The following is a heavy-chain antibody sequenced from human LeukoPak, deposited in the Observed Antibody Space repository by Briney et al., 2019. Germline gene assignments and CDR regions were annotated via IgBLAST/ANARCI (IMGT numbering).Heavy chain of an antibody. J-gene: IGHJ4*02. V-gene: IGHV4-4*02. CDR1: GFTFSSYW. CDR3: ARLDDYYDSSGYRGSFDY. D-gene: IGHD3-22*01. CDR2: IYHDGST. Sequence: GSLRLSCAASGFTFSSYWMSWVRQSPEKGLEWIGEIYHDGSTNYNPSLKSRVTISMDKSKNQLSLKLNFVTAADTAVYYCARLDDYYDSSGYRGSFDYWGQGTLVTVSS.